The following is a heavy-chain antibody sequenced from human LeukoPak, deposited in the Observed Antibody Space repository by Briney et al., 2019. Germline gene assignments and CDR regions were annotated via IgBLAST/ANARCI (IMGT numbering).Heavy chain of an antibody. J-gene: IGHJ4*02. V-gene: IGHV3-74*01. CDR3: ARGARSVSSGHFDY. CDR2: ISSDGTSA. Sequence: PGGSLRLSCVASGFTFSSYWMHWVRQTPGKGPVWVSRISSDGTSATYADSVRGQFTISRDNAKNTVYLQMNSLRVEDTAVYYCARGARSVSSGHFDYWGQGTLVTVSS. CDR1: GFTFSSYW. D-gene: IGHD6-19*01.